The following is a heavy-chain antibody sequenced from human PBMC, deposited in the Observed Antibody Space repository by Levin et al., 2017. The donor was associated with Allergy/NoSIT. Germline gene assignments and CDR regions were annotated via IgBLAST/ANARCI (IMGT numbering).Heavy chain of an antibody. CDR3: ARDGGGNSGYDLAFDI. CDR1: GFSFNKYG. Sequence: GASVKVSCEASGFSFNKYGMHWVRQAPGKGLEWVAVIWYDGNKKLYADSVTGRFTISRDDSKNAVYLQTNGLRAEDTAIYYCARDGGGNSGYDLAFDIWGQGTKVTVSS. CDR2: IWYDGNKK. D-gene: IGHD5-12*01. V-gene: IGHV3-33*01. J-gene: IGHJ3*02.